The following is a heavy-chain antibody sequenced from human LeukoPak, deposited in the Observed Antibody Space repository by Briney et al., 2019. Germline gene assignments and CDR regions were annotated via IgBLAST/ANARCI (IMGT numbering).Heavy chain of an antibody. CDR3: ATSYCSGGSCYSGVGGY. D-gene: IGHD2-15*01. CDR2: IIPIFGTA. V-gene: IGHV1-69*05. CDR1: GGTFSSYA. Sequence: SVKVSCKASGGTFSSYAISWVRQAPGQGLEWMGGIIPIFGTANYAQKFQGRVTITTDESTSTAYMELSSLRSEDTAVYYCATSYCSGGSCYSGVGGYWGQGTLVTVSS. J-gene: IGHJ4*02.